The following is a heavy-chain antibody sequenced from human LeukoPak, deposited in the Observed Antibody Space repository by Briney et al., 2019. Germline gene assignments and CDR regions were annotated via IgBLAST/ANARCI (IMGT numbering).Heavy chain of an antibody. J-gene: IGHJ4*02. CDR1: GFTFSSYS. CDR2: IGPDGSTE. V-gene: IGHV3-30*03. D-gene: IGHD5-18*01. CDR3: ARDGDYSSGYGKDY. Sequence: GGSLRLSCAASGFTFSSYSMHWVRQAPGKGLEWVVRIGPDGSTEHYTDSVKGRFTISRDNSRKTEYLEMNSLRVEDTAVYYCARDGDYSSGYGKDYWGQGTLVTVSS.